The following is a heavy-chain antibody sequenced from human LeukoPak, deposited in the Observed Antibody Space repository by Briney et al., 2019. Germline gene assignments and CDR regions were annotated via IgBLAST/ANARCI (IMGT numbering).Heavy chain of an antibody. CDR1: GGSISSYY. J-gene: IGHJ4*02. Sequence: SETLSLTCTVSGGSISSYYWSWIRQPPGKGLEWIGYIYYSGSTNYNPSLRSRVTISVDTSKNQFSLKLSSVTAADTAVYYCTRDPPPGYSNYWGQGTLVTVSS. CDR2: IYYSGST. V-gene: IGHV4-59*01. D-gene: IGHD4-11*01. CDR3: TRDPPPGYSNY.